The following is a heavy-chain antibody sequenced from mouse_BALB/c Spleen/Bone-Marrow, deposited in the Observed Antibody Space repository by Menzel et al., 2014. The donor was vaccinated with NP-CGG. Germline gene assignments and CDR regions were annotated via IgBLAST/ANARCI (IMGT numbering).Heavy chain of an antibody. CDR1: GFTFSSFG. Sequence: EVKLVESGGGLVQPGGSRKLSCAASGFTFSSFGMHWVRQAPEKGLEWVAYISSGSSTIYYADTVMGRFTISRDNPKNSLFLQMTSLRSEETAMYYCVRSGSSSGYFDYWGQGTTLTGSS. CDR3: VRSGSSSGYFDY. D-gene: IGHD1-1*01. V-gene: IGHV5-17*02. CDR2: ISSGSSTI. J-gene: IGHJ2*01.